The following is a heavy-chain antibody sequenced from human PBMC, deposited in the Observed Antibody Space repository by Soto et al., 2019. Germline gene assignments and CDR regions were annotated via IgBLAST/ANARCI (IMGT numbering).Heavy chain of an antibody. J-gene: IGHJ3*02. Sequence: EVQLVESGGGLIQPGGSLRLSCAASGFSVNNNSMTWVRQAPGQGLEWVSVIYSGGNTYYTDSVKGRFTISRDNFRNTLHLQMNGLRADDTAIYYCAKGHYTSGRDPAGAFDTWGQGTMVTVSS. CDR3: AKGHYTSGRDPAGAFDT. V-gene: IGHV3-53*01. CDR2: IYSGGNT. D-gene: IGHD1-26*01. CDR1: GFSVNNNS.